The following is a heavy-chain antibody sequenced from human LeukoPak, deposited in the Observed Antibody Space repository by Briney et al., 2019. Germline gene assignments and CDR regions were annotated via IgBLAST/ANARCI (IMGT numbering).Heavy chain of an antibody. CDR1: GFTFGDYA. CDR3: SREGGLDWYFDL. J-gene: IGHJ2*01. V-gene: IGHV3-49*04. Sequence: GGSLRLSCTASGFTFGDYAMSWVRQAPGKGLEWVGFIRSKAYGGTTDYAASVKGRFTISRDDSKSIAYLQMNSLKTEDTAVYYCSREGGLDWYFDLWGRGTLVTVSS. CDR2: IRSKAYGGTT. D-gene: IGHD3-16*01.